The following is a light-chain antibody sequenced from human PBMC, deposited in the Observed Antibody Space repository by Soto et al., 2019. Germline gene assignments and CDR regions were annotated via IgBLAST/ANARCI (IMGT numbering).Light chain of an antibody. J-gene: IGKJ1*01. CDR3: QQYGSSPLLT. Sequence: EIVLTQSPGTLSLSPGERATLSCRASQSVSSSYLAWYQQKPGQAPRLLIYGASSRATGIPDRFSGSGSGTDFTLTISRLGPEDFAVYYCQQYGSSPLLTFGQGTKVDI. V-gene: IGKV3-20*01. CDR2: GAS. CDR1: QSVSSSY.